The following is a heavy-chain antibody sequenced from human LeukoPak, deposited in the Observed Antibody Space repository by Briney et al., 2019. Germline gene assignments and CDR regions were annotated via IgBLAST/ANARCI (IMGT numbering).Heavy chain of an antibody. CDR3: ARPNVTSYYDSRGYDAFDV. Sequence: GESLKISCKGSGYKFNAYWIAWVRQMPGEGLEWMGIIYPDDSDTRYSPSFQGQVTISADKSVSIAYLQWSSLKASDTAMYYCARPNVTSYYDSRGYDAFDVWGQGTMVTVSS. J-gene: IGHJ3*01. CDR2: IYPDDSDT. V-gene: IGHV5-51*01. CDR1: GYKFNAYW. D-gene: IGHD3-22*01.